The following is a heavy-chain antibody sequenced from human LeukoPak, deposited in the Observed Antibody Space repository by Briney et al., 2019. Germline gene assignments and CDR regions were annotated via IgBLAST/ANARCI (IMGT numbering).Heavy chain of an antibody. J-gene: IGHJ6*02. D-gene: IGHD3-22*01. CDR2: ISSSSSYI. Sequence: PGGSLRLSCAASGFTVSSNYMSWVRQAPGKGLEWVSSISSSSSYIYYADSVKGRFTISRDNAKNSLYLQMNSLRAEDTAVYYCARDNYYDSSGDYYYYYGMDVWGQGTTVTVSS. V-gene: IGHV3-21*01. CDR1: GFTVSSNY. CDR3: ARDNYYDSSGDYYYYYGMDV.